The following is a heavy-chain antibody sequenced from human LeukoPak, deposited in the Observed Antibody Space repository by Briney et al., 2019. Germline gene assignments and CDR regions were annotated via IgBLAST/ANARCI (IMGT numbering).Heavy chain of an antibody. CDR3: ATPESGYSSGWFDY. D-gene: IGHD6-19*01. CDR1: GYTFTGYY. J-gene: IGHJ4*02. V-gene: IGHV1-2*06. CDR2: INPNSGGT. Sequence: GASVKVSCKASGYTFTGYYMHWVRQAPGQGLEWMGRINPNSGGTNYAQKFQGRVTMTRDTSISTAYMELSRLRSDDTAVYYCATPESGYSSGWFDYWGQGTLVTVSS.